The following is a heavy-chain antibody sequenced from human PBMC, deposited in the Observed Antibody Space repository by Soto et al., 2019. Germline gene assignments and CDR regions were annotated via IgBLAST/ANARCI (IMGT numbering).Heavy chain of an antibody. D-gene: IGHD6-19*01. J-gene: IGHJ3*02. CDR3: VRRGTVAGTFDI. V-gene: IGHV5-10-1*01. CDR1: GYSFTSYW. Sequence: GESLKISCKGSGYSFTSYWIIWVRHMPGKGLECMGSIDPSDSYTNYSPSFQGHVTISADKSINTAYLQWSSLKASDTAMYYCVRRGTVAGTFDIWAQGTMVTVSS. CDR2: IDPSDSYT.